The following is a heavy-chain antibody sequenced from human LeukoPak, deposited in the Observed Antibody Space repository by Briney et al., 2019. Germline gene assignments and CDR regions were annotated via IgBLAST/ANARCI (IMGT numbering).Heavy chain of an antibody. CDR3: ARSPMIVVVTTPFDY. CDR1: GGSISSSSYY. CDR2: IYYSGST. V-gene: IGHV4-39*01. J-gene: IGHJ4*02. D-gene: IGHD3-22*01. Sequence: SETLSLTCTVSGGSISSSSYYWGWIRQPPGKGLEWIGNIYYSGSTYYNPSLKSRVTISVDTSKNQFSLQLNSVTPEDTAVYYCARSPMIVVVTTPFDYWGQGTLVTVSS.